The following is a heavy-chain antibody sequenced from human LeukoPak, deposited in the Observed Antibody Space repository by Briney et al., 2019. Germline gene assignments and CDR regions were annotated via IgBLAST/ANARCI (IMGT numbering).Heavy chain of an antibody. CDR2: IYYTGST. CDR3: ARRGYNYGILDY. V-gene: IGHV4-39*01. Sequence: ETLSLTCTVSGGSISSSSYYWGWIRQPPGKGLEWIGTIYYTGSTYYNPSLKSRVTISVDTSKNQSSLKLSSVTAADTAVYYCARRGYNYGILDYWGQGTLVTVSS. D-gene: IGHD5-18*01. CDR1: GGSISSSSYY. J-gene: IGHJ4*02.